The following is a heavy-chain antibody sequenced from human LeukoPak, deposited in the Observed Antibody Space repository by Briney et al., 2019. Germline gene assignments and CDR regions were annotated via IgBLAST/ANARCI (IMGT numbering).Heavy chain of an antibody. Sequence: GGSLRLSCAASGFTFSSYSMNWVRQAPGKGLEWVSYISSSSSTIYYADSVKGRFTISRDNAKNSLYLQMNSLRAEDTAVYYCARDWGGSRADAFDIWGQGTMVTVSS. V-gene: IGHV3-48*01. J-gene: IGHJ3*02. CDR2: ISSSSSTI. D-gene: IGHD1-26*01. CDR3: ARDWGGSRADAFDI. CDR1: GFTFSSYS.